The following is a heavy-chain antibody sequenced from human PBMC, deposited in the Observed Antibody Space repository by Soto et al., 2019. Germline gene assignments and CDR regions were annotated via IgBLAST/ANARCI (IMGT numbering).Heavy chain of an antibody. CDR2: ISYDGSNK. V-gene: IGHV3-30*18. D-gene: IGHD2-21*02. J-gene: IGHJ6*02. CDR3: AKARTDIHPYYGMDV. Sequence: GGSLRLSCAASGFTFSSYGMHWVRQAPGKGLEWVAVISYDGSNKYYADSVKGRFTISRDNSKNTLYLQMNSLRAEDTAVYYCAKARTDIHPYYGMDVWGQGTTVTAP. CDR1: GFTFSSYG.